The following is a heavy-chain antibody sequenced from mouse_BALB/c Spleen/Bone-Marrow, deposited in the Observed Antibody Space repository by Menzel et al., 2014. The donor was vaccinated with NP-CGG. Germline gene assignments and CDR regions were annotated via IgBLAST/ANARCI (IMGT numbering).Heavy chain of an antibody. V-gene: IGHV7-3*02. J-gene: IGHJ2*01. CDR3: ARDKGRVFFDY. Sequence: EVKLLESGGGLVQPGGSLRLSCATSGFTFTDYYMNWVRQPPRKALEWLGFIRNKANGYTTEYSASVKSRFTISRDNSQNILYLQMNTLRADDSATYYCARDKGRVFFDYWGQGTTLTVPS. CDR2: IRNKANGYTT. CDR1: GFTFTDYY.